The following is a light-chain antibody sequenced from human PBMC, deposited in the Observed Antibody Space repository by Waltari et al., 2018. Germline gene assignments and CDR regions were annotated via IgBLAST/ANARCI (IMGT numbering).Light chain of an antibody. CDR2: GAS. Sequence: EIVMTQSQATLSVSPGERATLSCRASQSVGSNLVWYQQKPGQAPRLLIYGASTRATGIPARFSGSGSGTEFTLTISSLQSEDFAVYYCQQYNNWLTFGGGTKVEIK. CDR1: QSVGSN. J-gene: IGKJ4*01. CDR3: QQYNNWLT. V-gene: IGKV3-15*01.